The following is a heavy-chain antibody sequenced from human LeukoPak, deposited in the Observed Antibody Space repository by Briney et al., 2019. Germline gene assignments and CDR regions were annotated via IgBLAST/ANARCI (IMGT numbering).Heavy chain of an antibody. CDR2: IYYSGST. CDR1: GGSISSYY. Sequence: SETLSLTCTVSGGSISSYYWSWIRQPPGKGLEWIGYIYYSGSTNYNPSLKSRVTISVDTSKNQFSLKLSSVTAADTAVYYCARTSGSYNAHYYYYMDVWGKGTTVTISS. D-gene: IGHD1-26*01. J-gene: IGHJ6*03. V-gene: IGHV4-59*01. CDR3: ARTSGSYNAHYYYYMDV.